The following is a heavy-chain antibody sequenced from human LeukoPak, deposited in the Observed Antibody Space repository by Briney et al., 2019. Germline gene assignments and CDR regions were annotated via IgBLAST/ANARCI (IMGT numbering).Heavy chain of an antibody. Sequence: SETLSLTCTVSGGSISSYYWSWIRQPPGKGLEWIGYIYTSGSTNYSPSLKSRVTISVDTSKNQFSLKLSSVTAADTAVYYCARHAPEQQLKKYYYYYYMDVWGKGTTVTVSS. V-gene: IGHV4-4*09. CDR2: IYTSGST. D-gene: IGHD6-13*01. CDR3: ARHAPEQQLKKYYYYYYMDV. CDR1: GGSISSYY. J-gene: IGHJ6*03.